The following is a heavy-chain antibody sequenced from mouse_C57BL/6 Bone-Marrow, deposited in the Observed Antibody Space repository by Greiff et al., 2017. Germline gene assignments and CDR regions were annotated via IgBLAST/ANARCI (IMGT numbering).Heavy chain of an antibody. V-gene: IGHV6-3*01. J-gene: IGHJ2*01. CDR2: IRLKSDNYAT. Sequence: KLLESGGGLVQPGGSMKLSCVASGFTFSNYWMNWVRQSPEKGLELVAQIRLKSDNYATHYAESVKGKFTISREDSKSRVYLQMNNLMAEDTGIYYCTGHSFDYWGQGTTLTVSS. CDR3: TGHSFDY. CDR1: GFTFSNYW.